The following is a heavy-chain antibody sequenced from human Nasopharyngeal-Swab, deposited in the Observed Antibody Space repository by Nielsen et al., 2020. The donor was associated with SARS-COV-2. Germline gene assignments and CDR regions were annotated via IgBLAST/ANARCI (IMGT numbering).Heavy chain of an antibody. CDR2: ISWSSGSI. J-gene: IGHJ6*02. CDR1: GFTFDDYA. V-gene: IGHV3-9*01. Sequence: GGSLRLSCAASGFTFDDYAMHWVRQAPGKGLEWVSGISWSSGSIGYADSVKGRFTISRDNAKNSLYLQMNSLRAEDTALYYCAKDHGYYYGMDVWGQGTTVTVSS. CDR3: AKDHGYYYGMDV.